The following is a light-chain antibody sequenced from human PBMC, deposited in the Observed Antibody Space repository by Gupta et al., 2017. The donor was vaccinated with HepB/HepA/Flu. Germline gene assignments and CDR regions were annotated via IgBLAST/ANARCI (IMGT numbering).Light chain of an antibody. CDR1: QSVRSN. CDR3: QQYDNWPPFT. J-gene: IGKJ3*01. Sequence: EIVMTQSPDTLSVSPGERATLSCRASQSVRSNFAWYQQKAGQAPRLLIYGASTRATGIPARFSGSGSGTEFTRTISSLQSEDFAVYYCQQYDNWPPFTFGPGTKVDMK. V-gene: IGKV3-15*01. CDR2: GAS.